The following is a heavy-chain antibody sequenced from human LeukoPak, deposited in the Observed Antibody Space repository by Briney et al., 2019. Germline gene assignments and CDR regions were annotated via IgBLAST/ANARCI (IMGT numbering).Heavy chain of an antibody. CDR1: GFTFSSYA. CDR2: ISYDGSNK. CDR3: ARETEYYYDSRELQH. J-gene: IGHJ1*01. V-gene: IGHV3-30-3*01. D-gene: IGHD3-22*01. Sequence: GGSLRLSCAASGFTFSSYAMHWVRQAPGKGLEWVAVISYDGSNKYYADSVKGRFTISRDNSKNTLYLQMNSLRAEDTAVYYCARETEYYYDSRELQHWGRGTLVTVSS.